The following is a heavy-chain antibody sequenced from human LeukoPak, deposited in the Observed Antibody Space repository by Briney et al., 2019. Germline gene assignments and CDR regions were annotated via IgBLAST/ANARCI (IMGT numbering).Heavy chain of an antibody. CDR1: GFTFDGYA. Sequence: GGSLRLSCAASGFTFDGYAMHWVRQAPGTGLEWVSLVSGDGGTTFYADSVKGRFTISRDNSKNSLYLQMNSLRTEDTALYYCAKNILWGYFSGGSGYHYFDYWGQGTLGTVSP. V-gene: IGHV3-43*02. CDR2: VSGDGGTT. J-gene: IGHJ4*02. D-gene: IGHD2-15*01. CDR3: AKNILWGYFSGGSGYHYFDY.